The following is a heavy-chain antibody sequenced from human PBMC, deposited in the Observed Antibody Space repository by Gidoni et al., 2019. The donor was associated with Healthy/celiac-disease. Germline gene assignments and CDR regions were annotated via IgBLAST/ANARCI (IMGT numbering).Heavy chain of an antibody. Sequence: EVQLVQPGAEVKKPGESLKISCKGAGYSFTSYWIGWVRQMPGKGLEWMGIIYPGDSDTRDSPSFQGQVTSSADKSISTAYLQWSSLKASDTAMYYCARKGRFGGYNYHYWGQGTLVTVSS. D-gene: IGHD5-12*01. J-gene: IGHJ4*02. V-gene: IGHV5-51*01. CDR2: IYPGDSDT. CDR3: ARKGRFGGYNYHY. CDR1: GYSFTSYW.